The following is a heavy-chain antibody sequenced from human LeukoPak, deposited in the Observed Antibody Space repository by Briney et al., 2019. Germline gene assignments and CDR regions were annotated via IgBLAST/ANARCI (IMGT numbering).Heavy chain of an antibody. V-gene: IGHV3-74*01. CDR3: ARGSQDYWALSY. Sequence: GESLRLSCAASGFTFNSYWMHWVRQSPGRGLVWVSRINGNGRTTDYADSVKGRFTISRDNAKDTLYLQMNSLRVEDTAVYYCARGSQDYWALSYWGQGALVTVSS. D-gene: IGHD2/OR15-2a*01. CDR2: INGNGRTT. J-gene: IGHJ4*02. CDR1: GFTFNSYW.